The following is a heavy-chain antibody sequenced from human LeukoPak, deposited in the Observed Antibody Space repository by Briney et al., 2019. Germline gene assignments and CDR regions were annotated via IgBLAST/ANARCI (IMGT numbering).Heavy chain of an antibody. J-gene: IGHJ4*02. Sequence: GGSLRLSCAASGFTFSSYGMHWVRQAPGKGLEWVAVIWFDGTNKYFADSVKGRFTISRDSSKNTLYLQMNSLRAEDTAVYYCARRDGYNADFDYWGQGTLVTVSS. CDR3: ARRDGYNADFDY. CDR1: GFTFSSYG. V-gene: IGHV3-33*01. D-gene: IGHD5-24*01. CDR2: IWFDGTNK.